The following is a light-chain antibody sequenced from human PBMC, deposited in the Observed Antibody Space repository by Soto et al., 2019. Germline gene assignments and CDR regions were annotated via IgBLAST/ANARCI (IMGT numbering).Light chain of an antibody. Sequence: QSVLTQPPAVSGAPRQRVTISCSGSSSNIGNNAVNWYQQLPGKAPKLLIYYDDLLPSGVSDRFSGSKSGTSASLAISGLQSEDEADYYCAAWDDSLNAVVFGGGTQLTVL. CDR2: YDD. CDR1: SSNIGNNA. J-gene: IGLJ2*01. CDR3: AAWDDSLNAVV. V-gene: IGLV1-36*01.